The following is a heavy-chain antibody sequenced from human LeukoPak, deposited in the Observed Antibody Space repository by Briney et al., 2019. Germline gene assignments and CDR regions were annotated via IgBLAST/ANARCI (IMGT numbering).Heavy chain of an antibody. V-gene: IGHV4-59*01. CDR2: IHHSGTT. D-gene: IGHD2-8*01. Sequence: PSETLSLTCTVSGDSMTNYYWNWIRQPPGKGLEWIGYIHHSGTTNYNPSLKSRLTMSVDTSKNQFSLKLTSVSAADTAMYFCAKTGSLMGCFFDYWGQGIQVIVSS. J-gene: IGHJ4*02. CDR1: GDSMTNYY. CDR3: AKTGSLMGCFFDY.